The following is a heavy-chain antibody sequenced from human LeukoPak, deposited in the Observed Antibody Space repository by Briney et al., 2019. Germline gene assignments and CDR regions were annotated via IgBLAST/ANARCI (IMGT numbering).Heavy chain of an antibody. Sequence: SETLSLTCTVSGGSVRSSSYYWGCIRQPPGKGLEWIGSVHYNGSTCYNPSLGGRVIMSIDTSKNQFSLKLTSVTATDTAMYYCARDRGVPRPYYFDQWGQGTLVTVSS. CDR3: ARDRGVPRPYYFDQ. CDR2: VHYNGST. CDR1: GGSVRSSSYY. J-gene: IGHJ4*02. D-gene: IGHD3-10*01. V-gene: IGHV4-39*07.